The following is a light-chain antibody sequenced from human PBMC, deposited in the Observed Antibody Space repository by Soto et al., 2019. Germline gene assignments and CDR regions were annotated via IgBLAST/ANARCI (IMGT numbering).Light chain of an antibody. CDR3: CSYASSSSYV. V-gene: IGLV2-23*01. CDR2: EGT. CDR1: TSDVGGYNL. Sequence: SALTQPASLSGSPGQSITISCSGTTSDVGGYNLVSWYQQHTAKAPKLLIYEGTQRPSGVSSRFSGSKSGNTASLTISGLQAEDEADYYCCSYASSSSYVFGTGTKVTVL. J-gene: IGLJ1*01.